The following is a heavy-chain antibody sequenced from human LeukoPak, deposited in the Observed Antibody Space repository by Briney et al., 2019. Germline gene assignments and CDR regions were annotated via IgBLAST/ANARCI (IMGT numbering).Heavy chain of an antibody. Sequence: ASVKVSCKVSGCTLTELSMHWVRQAPGKGLEWMGGFDPEDGETIYAQKFQGRVTMTEDTSTDTAYMELSSLRSEDTAVYYCATGALRYFDWLFDYWGQGTLVTVSS. CDR3: ATGALRYFDWLFDY. CDR1: GCTLTELS. CDR2: FDPEDGET. V-gene: IGHV1-24*01. D-gene: IGHD3-9*01. J-gene: IGHJ4*02.